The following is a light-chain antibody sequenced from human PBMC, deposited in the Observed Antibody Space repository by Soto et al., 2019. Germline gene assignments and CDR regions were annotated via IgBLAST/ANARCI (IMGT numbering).Light chain of an antibody. V-gene: IGKV1-12*01. J-gene: IGKJ4*01. CDR1: QGISSW. CDR3: QQTTSFPLT. Sequence: DIQMTQSPSFVSASVGDRVTITCRASQGISSWLAWYQHKPGRAPKLLIHAASSLESGVPSRFSGSGSGTYFTLTISSLQPEDFDTYYRQQTTSFPLTFGGGTKVEIK. CDR2: AAS.